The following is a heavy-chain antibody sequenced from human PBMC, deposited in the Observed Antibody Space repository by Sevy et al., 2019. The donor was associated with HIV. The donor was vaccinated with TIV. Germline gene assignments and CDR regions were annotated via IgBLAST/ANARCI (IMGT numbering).Heavy chain of an antibody. J-gene: IGHJ4*02. Sequence: SQTLSLTCAISGDSVSSNSAAWNWIRQSPSRGLEWLGRTYYRSKWYYCYALSVKSRITINPDTSKNQFSLQLNSVTPEDTAVFFCARDSVYCSGGSCYSESFDSWGQGTLVTVSS. D-gene: IGHD2-15*01. CDR1: GDSVSSNSAA. CDR2: TYYRSKWYY. V-gene: IGHV6-1*01. CDR3: ARDSVYCSGGSCYSESFDS.